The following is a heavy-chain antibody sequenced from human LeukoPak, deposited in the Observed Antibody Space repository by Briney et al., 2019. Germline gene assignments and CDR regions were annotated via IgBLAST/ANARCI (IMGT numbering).Heavy chain of an antibody. CDR1: GYSFSGYA. V-gene: IGHV1-18*01. CDR3: ARPGLSYGDNGFFFDY. CDR2: ISAYNGNT. D-gene: IGHD4-17*01. J-gene: IGHJ4*02. Sequence: ASVKVSCKASGYSFSGYAITWVRQAPGQGPEWMGWISAYNGNTNYAQKFQGRVTMTTDTSTSTAYMELSSLRSDDTAVYYCARPGLSYGDNGFFFDYWGQGTLVTVSS.